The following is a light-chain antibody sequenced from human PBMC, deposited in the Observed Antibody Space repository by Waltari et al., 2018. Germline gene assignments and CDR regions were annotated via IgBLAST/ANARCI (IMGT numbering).Light chain of an antibody. CDR3: QSYDSSLSVVV. CDR2: GNS. Sequence: QSILTQPPSVSGAPGQRVTISCTGSSSNIGATYGVHWYQQLPGTAPKLLIYGNSERPSGVPDRFSGSKSGTSASLAITGLQAEDEADYYCQSYDSSLSVVVFGGGTKLTVL. CDR1: SSNIGATYG. V-gene: IGLV1-40*01. J-gene: IGLJ2*01.